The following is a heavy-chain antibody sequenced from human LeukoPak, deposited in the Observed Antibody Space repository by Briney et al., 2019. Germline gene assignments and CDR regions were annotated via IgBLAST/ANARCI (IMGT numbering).Heavy chain of an antibody. CDR1: GFTFSSYA. CDR2: ISSSSSYI. D-gene: IGHD4-23*01. Sequence: GGSLRLSCAASGFTFSSYAMSWVRQTPGKGLEWVSSISSSSSYIYYADSVKGRFTISRDNAKNSLYLQMNSLRAEDTAVYYCASEVVTDAFDIWGQGTMVTVSS. CDR3: ASEVVTDAFDI. J-gene: IGHJ3*02. V-gene: IGHV3-21*01.